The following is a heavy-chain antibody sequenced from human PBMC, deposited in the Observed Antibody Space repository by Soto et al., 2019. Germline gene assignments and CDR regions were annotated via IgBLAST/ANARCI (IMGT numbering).Heavy chain of an antibody. D-gene: IGHD6-13*01. Sequence: GGSLRLSCAASGFTFSGYWMHWVRQAPGKGLVWVSRIDGDGSRTNYADSVKGRFTISRDNAKNTLYLQMNSLRAEDTAVYYCEGKPSSFNDYGAKEPRVTVPS. CDR1: GFTFSGYW. V-gene: IGHV3-74*01. J-gene: IGHJ4*02. CDR3: EGKPSSFNDY. CDR2: IDGDGSRT.